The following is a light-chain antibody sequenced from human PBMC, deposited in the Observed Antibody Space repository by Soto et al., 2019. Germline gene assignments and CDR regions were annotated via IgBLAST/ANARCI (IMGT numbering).Light chain of an antibody. CDR1: QSVSSTY. CDR2: GAS. V-gene: IGKV3-20*01. CDR3: QQYSSSRT. Sequence: IVLTQSLVTLSLSPGERAALSCLASQSVSSTYLAWYQQKPGQAPRLLIYGASSRATGIPDRFSGSGSGTDFTLTITRLEPEDFAMYYCQQYSSSRTFGQGTKVDIK. J-gene: IGKJ1*01.